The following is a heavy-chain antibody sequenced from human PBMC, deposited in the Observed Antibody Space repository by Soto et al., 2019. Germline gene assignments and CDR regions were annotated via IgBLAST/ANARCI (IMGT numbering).Heavy chain of an antibody. CDR2: IKQDGSEK. CDR3: ARAAIWFGEPLLAY. J-gene: IGHJ4*02. V-gene: IGHV3-7*04. CDR1: GFTFSSYW. D-gene: IGHD3-10*01. Sequence: GGSLRLSCAASGFTFSSYWMSWVRQAPGKGLEWVANIKQDGSEKYYVDSVKGRFTISRDNAKNSLYLQMNSLRAENTAVYYCARAAIWFGEPLLAYWGQGTLVTVSS.